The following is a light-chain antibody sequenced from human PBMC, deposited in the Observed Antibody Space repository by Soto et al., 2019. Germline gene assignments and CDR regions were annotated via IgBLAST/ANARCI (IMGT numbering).Light chain of an antibody. J-gene: IGKJ1*01. V-gene: IGKV3-20*01. CDR2: AAS. CDR3: QQYGSSQT. CDR1: QHVYSSY. Sequence: EIVLTQSRGTLSLSPGERATLSCRASQHVYSSYLAWYQQKPGQAPRLLIYAASNRATGIPDRFSGSGSGTDFTLTISRLEPEDFAVYYCQQYGSSQTFGQGTKVDIK.